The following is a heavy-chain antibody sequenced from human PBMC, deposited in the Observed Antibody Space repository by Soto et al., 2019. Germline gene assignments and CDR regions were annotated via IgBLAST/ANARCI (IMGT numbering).Heavy chain of an antibody. D-gene: IGHD3-3*01. CDR2: INPNSGGP. CDR1: GYTFTGYY. Sequence: ASVKVSCKASGYTFTGYYIHWVRQAPGQRLEWMGYINPNSGGPNYAQKFQGRVTMTRDTSISTAYTELSRLRSDDTAVYFCARDYWSGDRYYYGVDVWGQGTTVTVSS. CDR3: ARDYWSGDRYYYGVDV. V-gene: IGHV1-2*02. J-gene: IGHJ6*02.